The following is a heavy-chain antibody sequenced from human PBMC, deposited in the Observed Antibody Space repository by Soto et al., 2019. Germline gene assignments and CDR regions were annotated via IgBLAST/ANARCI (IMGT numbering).Heavy chain of an antibody. D-gene: IGHD2-15*01. J-gene: IGHJ4*02. V-gene: IGHV4-59*01. Sequence: QVQLQESGPGLVKPSETLSLTCTVSGGSISSYYWSWIRQPPGKGLEWIGYIYYSGSTNYNPSLKSRVTISVYTSKNQFSLKLSSVTAADTAVYYCAGGGSGRYCSGGSCVYWGQGTLVTVSS. CDR2: IYYSGST. CDR3: AGGGSGRYCSGGSCVY. CDR1: GGSISSYY.